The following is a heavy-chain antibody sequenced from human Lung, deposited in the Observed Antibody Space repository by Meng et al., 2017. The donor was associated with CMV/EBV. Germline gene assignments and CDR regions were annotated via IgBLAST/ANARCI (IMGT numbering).Heavy chain of an antibody. Sequence: GESXKISCAASGFTFSSYAMHWVRQAPGKGLEWVAVISYDGSNKYYADSVKGRFTISRVNSKNTLYLQMNSLRAEDTAVYYCARDLRPMYYDFWSGFGAWGQG. V-gene: IGHV3-30*04. CDR3: ARDLRPMYYDFWSGFGA. D-gene: IGHD3-3*01. J-gene: IGHJ5*02. CDR1: GFTFSSYA. CDR2: ISYDGSNK.